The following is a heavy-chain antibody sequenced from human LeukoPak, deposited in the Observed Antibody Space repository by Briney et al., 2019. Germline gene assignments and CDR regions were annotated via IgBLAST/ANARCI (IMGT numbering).Heavy chain of an antibody. CDR2: ISYDGSNK. J-gene: IGHJ4*02. Sequence: SCKASGYTFTGYYMHWVRQAPGKGLEWVAVISYDGSNKYYADSVKGRFTISRDNSKNTLYLQMNSLRAEDTAVYYCARVGRSTMVRGPLGYWGQGTLVTVSS. V-gene: IGHV3-30*04. CDR3: ARVGRSTMVRGPLGY. CDR1: GYTFTGYY. D-gene: IGHD3-10*01.